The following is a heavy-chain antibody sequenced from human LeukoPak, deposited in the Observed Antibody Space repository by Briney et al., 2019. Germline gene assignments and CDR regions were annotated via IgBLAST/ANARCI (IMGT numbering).Heavy chain of an antibody. J-gene: IGHJ4*02. CDR3: AKEPKSDYGDYPD. V-gene: IGHV3-33*03. D-gene: IGHD4-17*01. CDR2: IWYDGSKK. CDR1: GFTFSSYG. Sequence: GGSLRLSCAASGFTFSSYGMHWVCQAPGKGLEWVADIWYDGSKKYYADSVKGRFTISRDNAKNSLYLQMNSLRAEDTALYYCAKEPKSDYGDYPDWGQGTLVTVSS.